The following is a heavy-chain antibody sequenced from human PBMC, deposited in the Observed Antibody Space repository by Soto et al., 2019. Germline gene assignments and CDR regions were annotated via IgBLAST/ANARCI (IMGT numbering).Heavy chain of an antibody. CDR2: IYFSGST. V-gene: IGHV4-59*08. CDR1: GGSITSYY. D-gene: IGHD6-19*01. CDR3: ARRYSSGFDY. J-gene: IGHJ4*02. Sequence: PSETLSLTCTVSGGSITSYYWSWIRQPPGKGLEWIGYIYFSGSTKYNPSLKSRVTISVDTSKNQFSLNLSSVTAADTAVYYCARRYSSGFDYWGQGTLVTVPS.